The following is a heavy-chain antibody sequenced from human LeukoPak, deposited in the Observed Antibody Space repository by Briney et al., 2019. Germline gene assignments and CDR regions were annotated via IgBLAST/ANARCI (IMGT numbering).Heavy chain of an antibody. CDR3: AKAVVVPAGKNYYYYYYMDV. CDR1: GFTFSSYA. D-gene: IGHD2-2*01. V-gene: IGHV3-23*01. CDR2: ISGSGGST. J-gene: IGHJ6*03. Sequence: QPGGSLRLSCAASGFTFSSYAMSWVRQAPGKGLEWVSAISGSGGSTYYADSVKGRFTISRDNSKNTLYLQMNSLRAEDTAVYYCAKAVVVPAGKNYYYYYYMDVWGKGTTVTVSS.